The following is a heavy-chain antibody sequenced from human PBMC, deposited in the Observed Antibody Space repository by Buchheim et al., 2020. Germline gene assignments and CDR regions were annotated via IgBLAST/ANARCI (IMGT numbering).Heavy chain of an antibody. CDR2: IWFDGSEK. D-gene: IGHD3-10*01. CDR3: ARGDKVGSVDP. CDR1: GFALSSYG. J-gene: IGHJ5*02. V-gene: IGHV3-33*01. Sequence: QAQLVASGGGVVQPGGSLRLSCAASGFALSSYGIHWVRQAPGKGLEWVTGIWFDGSEKYYVDSVKGRITISRDNAKNSLYLQMNSLRAEDTAVYYCARGDKVGSVDPWGQGTL.